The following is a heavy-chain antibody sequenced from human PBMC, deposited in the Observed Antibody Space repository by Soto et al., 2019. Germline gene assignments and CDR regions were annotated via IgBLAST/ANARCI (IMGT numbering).Heavy chain of an antibody. Sequence: GGSLRLSCAASGFTFSDYYMSWIRQAPGKGLEWVSYISSSSSYTNYADSVKGRFTISRDNAKNSLYLQMNSLRAEDTAVYYCARDLTRRAARDYYYYYGMDVWGQGTTVTVSS. V-gene: IGHV3-11*06. CDR2: ISSSSSYT. CDR3: ARDLTRRAARDYYYYYGMDV. J-gene: IGHJ6*02. D-gene: IGHD6-6*01. CDR1: GFTFSDYY.